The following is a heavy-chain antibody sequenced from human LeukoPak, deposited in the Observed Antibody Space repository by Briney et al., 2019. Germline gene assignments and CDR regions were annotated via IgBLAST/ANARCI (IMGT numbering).Heavy chain of an antibody. Sequence: GASVKVSCKASGYTFISYGFSWVRQAPGQGLEWMGGIIPFFGTANYAQKFQDRVTITTDESTSTAYMGLSSLRSDDTAVYYCARLGANSGYDYYFDYWGQGTLVIVSS. CDR1: GYTFISYG. CDR2: IIPFFGTA. V-gene: IGHV1-69*05. CDR3: ARLGANSGYDYYFDY. D-gene: IGHD5-12*01. J-gene: IGHJ4*02.